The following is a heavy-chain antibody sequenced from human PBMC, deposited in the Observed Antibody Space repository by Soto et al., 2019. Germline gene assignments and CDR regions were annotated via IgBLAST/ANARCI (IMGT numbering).Heavy chain of an antibody. CDR2: IIHSEST. J-gene: IGHJ6*02. CDR3: ARQRPTDGRWEFANYYGMDV. CDR1: AGSFSAYY. Sequence: SETLSLTCAVYAGSFSAYYWSWVRQPPGKGLEWVGEIIHSESTKSNPSLKTRVTISVDTSKNQFSLKLSSVAAADTAVYYCARQRPTDGRWEFANYYGMDVWGQGTPVTVSS. D-gene: IGHD1-26*01. V-gene: IGHV4-34*12.